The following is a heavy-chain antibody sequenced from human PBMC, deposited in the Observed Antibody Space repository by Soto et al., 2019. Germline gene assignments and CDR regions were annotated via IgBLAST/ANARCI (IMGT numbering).Heavy chain of an antibody. D-gene: IGHD2-21*01. CDR2: IWYDGSNK. CDR3: AREDWRGSPPDDYYGMDV. CDR1: GFTFSSYG. V-gene: IGHV3-33*01. J-gene: IGHJ6*02. Sequence: QVQLVESGGGVVQPGRSLRLSCAASGFTFSSYGMHWVRQAPGKGLEWVAVIWYDGSNKYYADSVKGRFTISRDNSKNTLYLQMNSLRAEDTAVYYCAREDWRGSPPDDYYGMDVWGQGTTVTVSS.